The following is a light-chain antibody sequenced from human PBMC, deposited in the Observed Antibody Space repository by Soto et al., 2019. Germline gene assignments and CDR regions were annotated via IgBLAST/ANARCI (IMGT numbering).Light chain of an antibody. V-gene: IGKV1-5*03. CDR3: QQYNSYPLT. CDR1: QSISSW. Sequence: DIQMTQSPSTLSASVGDRVTITCRASQSISSWLAWYQQKPGKAPKLLIYKASSVESVVPSRFSGSGSGTAFTLSISSLQPDDFATYYCQQYNSYPLTFGGGTKVEIK. CDR2: KAS. J-gene: IGKJ4*01.